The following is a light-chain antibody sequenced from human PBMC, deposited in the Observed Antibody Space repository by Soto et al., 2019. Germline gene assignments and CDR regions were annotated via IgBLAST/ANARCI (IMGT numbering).Light chain of an antibody. Sequence: ASVNGFAVGAISITCTRTSSDVGSYNLVSWYQQHPGKAPKLMIYEVSKRPSGVSNRFSGSKSGNTASLTISGLQAEDEADYYCCSYAGSSTFYVFGTGTKFTVL. V-gene: IGLV2-23*02. CDR1: SSDVGSYNL. CDR3: CSYAGSSTFYV. CDR2: EVS. J-gene: IGLJ1*01.